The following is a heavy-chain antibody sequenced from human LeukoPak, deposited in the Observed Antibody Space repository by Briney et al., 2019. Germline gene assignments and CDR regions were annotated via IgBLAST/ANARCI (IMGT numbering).Heavy chain of an antibody. V-gene: IGHV1-46*03. J-gene: IGHJ5*02. CDR1: GYTFTSYY. CDR3: ASGDLDQLLGP. D-gene: IGHD2-2*01. Sequence: ASVKVSCKASGYTFTSYYMHWVRQAPGQGLEGMGIINPSGGSTSYAQKFQGRVTMTRDTSTSTVHMELSSLRSEDTAVYYCASGDLDQLLGPWGQGTLVTVSS. CDR2: INPSGGST.